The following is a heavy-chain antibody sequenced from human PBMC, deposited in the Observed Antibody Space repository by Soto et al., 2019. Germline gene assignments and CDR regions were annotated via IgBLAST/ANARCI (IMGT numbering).Heavy chain of an antibody. CDR2: IYYSGST. CDR1: GGSISSSSYY. Sequence: SETLSLTCTVSGGSISSSSYYWGWIRQPPGKGLEWIGSIYYSGSTYYNPSLKSRVTISVDTSKNQFSLKLSSVTAADTAVYYCARKAGTAMVFDYWGQGTLVTVSS. J-gene: IGHJ4*02. V-gene: IGHV4-39*01. D-gene: IGHD5-18*01. CDR3: ARKAGTAMVFDY.